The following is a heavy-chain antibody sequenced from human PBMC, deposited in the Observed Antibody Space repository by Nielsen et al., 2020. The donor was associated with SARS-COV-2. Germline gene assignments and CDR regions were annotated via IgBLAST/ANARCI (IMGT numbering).Heavy chain of an antibody. CDR2: VSASGGST. CDR1: GFTFNIYA. D-gene: IGHD3-10*01. Sequence: GGSLRLSCAASGFTFNIYAMAWVRRAPGRGLQWVTGVSASGGSTYYTDSVKGRFSISRDNSKNTLFLQMHSLGVEDTALYYFAKDGVVRGDALDLWGQGTMATVSS. V-gene: IGHV3-23*01. J-gene: IGHJ3*01. CDR3: AKDGVVRGDALDL.